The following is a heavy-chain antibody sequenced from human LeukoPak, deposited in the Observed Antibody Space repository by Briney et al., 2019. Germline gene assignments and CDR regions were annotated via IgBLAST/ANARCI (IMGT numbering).Heavy chain of an antibody. CDR2: IYPAETI. CDR3: ARGTGYNYDY. V-gene: IGHV4-30-2*01. CDR1: GGSISSGGYS. J-gene: IGHJ4*02. D-gene: IGHD5-24*01. Sequence: SQTLSLTCAVSGGSISSGGYSWNWIRRPPGKGLEWIGLIYPAETIYYSPSLKSRVTISVDRSKNQFSLRLTSVTAADTAVYYCARGTGYNYDYWGQGTLVTVSS.